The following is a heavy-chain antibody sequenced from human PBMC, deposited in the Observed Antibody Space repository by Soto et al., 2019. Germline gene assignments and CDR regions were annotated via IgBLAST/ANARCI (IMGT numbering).Heavy chain of an antibody. CDR1: GFTVSGKKY. D-gene: IGHD2-15*01. J-gene: IGHJ3*02. CDR2: LYIADGT. V-gene: IGHV3-53*01. Sequence: DVQVVESGGGLIQPGGSLRLSCAASGFTVSGKKYITWVRQAPGQGLEWVSALYIADGTFYADSVRGRFTVSIDSSKNTVDLQMNNLSPEDTAVYFCATWLLREHAFDIWGLGTMVTVSS. CDR3: ATWLLREHAFDI.